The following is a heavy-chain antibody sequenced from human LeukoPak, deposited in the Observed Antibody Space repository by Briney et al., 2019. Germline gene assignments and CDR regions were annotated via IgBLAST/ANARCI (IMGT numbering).Heavy chain of an antibody. CDR2: ISWNSGSI. J-gene: IGHJ4*02. CDR1: GFTFDDYA. V-gene: IGHV3-9*01. Sequence: PGGSLRLSCAASGFTFDDYAMHWVRQAPGKGLEWVSGISWNSGSIGYADSVKGRFTISRDNAKNSLYLQMNSLRAEDTALYYCAKSLFLVVGATDYWGQGTLVTVSS. D-gene: IGHD1-26*01. CDR3: AKSLFLVVGATDY.